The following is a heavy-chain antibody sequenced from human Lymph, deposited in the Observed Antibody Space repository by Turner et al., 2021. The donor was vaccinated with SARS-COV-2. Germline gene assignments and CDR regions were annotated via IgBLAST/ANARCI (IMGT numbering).Heavy chain of an antibody. Sequence: QVQLHESGTRLVKPKKKKKKNCTVSGGSMNNNYWSWIRQPPGKRLEWIGFIFYRGSTNYNPSLKSRVTISVDTSENQFSLKLTSVTAADTAIYFCARQTVNNWVDPWGQGTLVTVSS. CDR1: GGSMNNNY. J-gene: IGHJ5*02. D-gene: IGHD2-21*02. CDR3: ARQTVNNWVDP. CDR2: IFYRGST. V-gene: IGHV4-59*01.